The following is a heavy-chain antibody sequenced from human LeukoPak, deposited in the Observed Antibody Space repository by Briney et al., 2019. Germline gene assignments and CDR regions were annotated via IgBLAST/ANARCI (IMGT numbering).Heavy chain of an antibody. D-gene: IGHD7-27*01. CDR1: GYTFTSYG. CDR3: ARDPIWEGSHLTYGMDV. CDR2: ISAYNGNT. J-gene: IGHJ6*02. Sequence: GASVKVSCKASGYTFTSYGISWVRQAPGQGLEWMGWISAYNGNTNYAQKLQGRVTVTTDTSTSTAYMELRSLRSDDTAVYYCARDPIWEGSHLTYGMDVWGQGTTVTVSS. V-gene: IGHV1-18*01.